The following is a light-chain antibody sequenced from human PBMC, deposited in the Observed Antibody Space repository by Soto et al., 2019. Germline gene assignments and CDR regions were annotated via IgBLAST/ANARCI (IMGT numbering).Light chain of an antibody. J-gene: IGKJ5*01. CDR2: GAS. CDR3: QQSYRTPT. V-gene: IGKV1-9*01. CDR1: QGITSY. Sequence: IQLTQAPSSLSASVGDSVTITCRASQGITSYLAWYQQKPGKAPNLLIYGASTLQSGVPSRFSGSGSGTDFTLTINSLQAEDFATYYCQQSYRTPTFGQGTQLEIK.